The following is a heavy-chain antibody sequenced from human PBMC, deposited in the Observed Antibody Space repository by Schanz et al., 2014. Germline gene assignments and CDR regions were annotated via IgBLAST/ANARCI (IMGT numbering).Heavy chain of an antibody. Sequence: QVQLVQSGAEVKKPGSSVKVSCKASGGTFSSYTISWVRQAPGQRLEWMGWINSANGNTKYSHRFQGRVTITRDTSATAAYMELSSLRSEDTAVYYCPRDQSPYTNSSDVRYFDYWGQGSLVTVSS. J-gene: IGHJ4*02. CDR1: GGTFSSYT. D-gene: IGHD6-6*01. CDR2: INSANGNT. V-gene: IGHV1-3*01. CDR3: PRDQSPYTNSSDVRYFDY.